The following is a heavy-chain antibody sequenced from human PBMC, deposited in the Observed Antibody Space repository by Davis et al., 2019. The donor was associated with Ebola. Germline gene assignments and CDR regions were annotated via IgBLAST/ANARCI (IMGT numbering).Heavy chain of an antibody. V-gene: IGHV1-69*13. CDR2: IIPIFNTT. Sequence: AASVKVSCKASGGSFTGYAVSWVRQAPGQGLEWMEGIIPIFNTTNYAQNFQGRVTITADESTRTAYMELSSLRADDTAVYYCATQGGYSNGGHFDFWGQGTLVTVSS. J-gene: IGHJ4*02. CDR1: GGSFTGYA. CDR3: ATQGGYSNGGHFDF. D-gene: IGHD4-11*01.